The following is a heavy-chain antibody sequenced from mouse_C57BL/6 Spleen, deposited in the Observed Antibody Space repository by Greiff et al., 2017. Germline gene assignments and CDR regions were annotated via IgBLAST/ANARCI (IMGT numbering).Heavy chain of an antibody. D-gene: IGHD2-3*01. CDR1: GYSITSGYD. V-gene: IGHV3-1*01. Sequence: EVQLQESGPGMVKPSQSLSLTCTVTGYSITSGYDWHCIRHFPGNKLEWMGYISYSGSTNYNPSLKSRISITHDTSKNHFFLKLNSVTTEDTATYYCARSYDYLDYWGQGTTLTVSS. CDR3: ARSYDYLDY. CDR2: ISYSGST. J-gene: IGHJ2*01.